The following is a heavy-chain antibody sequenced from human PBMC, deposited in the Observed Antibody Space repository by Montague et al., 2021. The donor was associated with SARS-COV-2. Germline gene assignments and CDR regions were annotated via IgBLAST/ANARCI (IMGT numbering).Heavy chain of an antibody. D-gene: IGHD3-3*01. CDR2: INHRGST. Sequence: SETLSLTCAVYGGSFSAHSWSWIRQSPGKGLEWIGEINHRGSTTYMSSLKSRVTTSVDTSKNQFSLKMSSVTAADTAIYYCARGGLAGGNYDIWSFSYTSPLDYWGQGTQVTVSS. CDR1: GGSFSAHS. J-gene: IGHJ4*02. V-gene: IGHV4-34*01. CDR3: ARGGLAGGNYDIWSFSYTSPLDY.